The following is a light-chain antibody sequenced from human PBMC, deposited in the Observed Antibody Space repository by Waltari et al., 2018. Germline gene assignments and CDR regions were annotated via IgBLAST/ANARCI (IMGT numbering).Light chain of an antibody. V-gene: IGLV2-8*01. CDR2: GVT. Sequence: QSALTQPPSASGSPGQSVIISCTGTSSDIGSYNYVSWYQQHPGRAPKTIIHGVTHRPSGVPERFSAAKSGNTASLTVSGLQAEDEAKYYCSSYAGIKNYVLFGGGTQLTVL. CDR1: SSDIGSYNY. J-gene: IGLJ2*01. CDR3: SSYAGIKNYVL.